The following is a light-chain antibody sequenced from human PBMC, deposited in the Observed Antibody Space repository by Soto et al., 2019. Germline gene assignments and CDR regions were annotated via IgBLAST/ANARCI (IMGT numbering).Light chain of an antibody. V-gene: IGLV1-47*01. CDR3: AGWEDSLNGVG. J-gene: IGLJ2*01. CDR1: NSNIGSNY. CDR2: RNS. Sequence: QSVLTQPPSVSGTPGQRVTISCSGSNSNIGSNYVFWYQQLPGTAPKLLIYRNSQRPSGVPDRFSGSKSGTSASLAISGLRCEDEADYYCAGWEDSLNGVGFGGGTQLTVL.